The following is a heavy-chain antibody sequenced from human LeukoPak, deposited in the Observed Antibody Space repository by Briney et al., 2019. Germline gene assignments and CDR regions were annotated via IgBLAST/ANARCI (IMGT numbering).Heavy chain of an antibody. Sequence: PGGSLRLSCAASGFTVSSNYMSWVRQAPGKGLEWVSVIYSGGSTYYADSVKGRFTISRDNSKNTLYLQMNSLRAEDTAVCYCARDPSYRVGASPFDYWGQGTLVTVSS. CDR3: ARDPSYRVGASPFDY. CDR1: GFTVSSNY. J-gene: IGHJ4*02. V-gene: IGHV3-66*02. CDR2: IYSGGST. D-gene: IGHD1-26*01.